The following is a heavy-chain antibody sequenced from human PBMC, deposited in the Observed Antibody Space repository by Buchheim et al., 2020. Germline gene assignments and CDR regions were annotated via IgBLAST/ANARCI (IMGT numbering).Heavy chain of an antibody. Sequence: EVQLLESGGGLVQPGGSLRLSCAASGFTFGRYTMGWVRQAPGKGLEWVSDINVSGGATWYEDSVRGRFTISRDNSENTLFLQMNSLRGEDTAVYFCARAGRASWYDYWGQGTL. CDR2: INVSGGAT. CDR3: ARAGRASWYDY. J-gene: IGHJ4*02. V-gene: IGHV3-23*01. CDR1: GFTFGRYT. D-gene: IGHD6-13*01.